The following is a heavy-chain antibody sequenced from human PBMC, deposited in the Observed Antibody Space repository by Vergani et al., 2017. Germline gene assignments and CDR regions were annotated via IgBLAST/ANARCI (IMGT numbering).Heavy chain of an antibody. V-gene: IGHV3-9*01. Sequence: EVQLVESGGGLVQPGRSLRLSCAASGFTFDDYAMHWVRQDPGKGLEWVSGISWNSGSIGYADSVKGRFTISRDNAKNSLYLQMNSLRAEDTALYYCAKDITIFGVVTGPFDYWGQGTLVTVSS. CDR3: AKDITIFGVVTGPFDY. J-gene: IGHJ4*02. CDR2: ISWNSGSI. CDR1: GFTFDDYA. D-gene: IGHD3-3*01.